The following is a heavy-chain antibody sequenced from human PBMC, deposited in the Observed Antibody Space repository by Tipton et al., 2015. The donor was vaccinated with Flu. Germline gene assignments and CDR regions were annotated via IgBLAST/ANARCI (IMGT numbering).Heavy chain of an antibody. CDR3: ARGSYGELLYFDY. CDR1: GGSISGHY. Sequence: TLSLTCSVSGGSISGHYWNWIRQPPGEGLEWIGYIYFSGSTEYNPSLRSRVTISLDTSKKHFSLNLSSVIAADTAMYYCARGSYGELLYFDYWGQGTLGIVSS. CDR2: IYFSGST. J-gene: IGHJ4*02. D-gene: IGHD1-26*01. V-gene: IGHV4-59*11.